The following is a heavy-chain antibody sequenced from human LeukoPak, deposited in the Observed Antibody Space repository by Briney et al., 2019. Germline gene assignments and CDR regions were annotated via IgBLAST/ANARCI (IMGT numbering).Heavy chain of an antibody. D-gene: IGHD1-26*01. CDR2: VRGSDAGT. CDR1: GFTFSSYA. V-gene: IGHV3-23*01. CDR3: AKNRGGSYYSGSDY. J-gene: IGHJ4*02. Sequence: GGSLRLSCAASGFTFSSYALNWVRQAPGKGLEWVSAVRGSDAGTSYADSVKGRFTISRDNSKNTLYLQMNSLRAEDTAVYYCAKNRGGSYYSGSDYWGQGTLVTVSS.